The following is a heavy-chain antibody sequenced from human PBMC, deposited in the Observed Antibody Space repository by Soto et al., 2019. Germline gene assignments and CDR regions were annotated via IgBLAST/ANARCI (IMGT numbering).Heavy chain of an antibody. CDR3: ARVHCSAGTCLDGLDF. V-gene: IGHV6-1*01. CDR2: IYYRSKWFH. Sequence: QXLSLTCVISGDXVSSNGDCWNWIRQSPSRGLQWLGRIYYRSKWFHDYAASVESRMYINPDTSRNQFSLQLNYVTPEETAVYYCARVHCSAGTCLDGLDFWGQGTTVTVS. J-gene: IGHJ6*02. CDR1: GDXVSSNGDC. D-gene: IGHD2-15*01.